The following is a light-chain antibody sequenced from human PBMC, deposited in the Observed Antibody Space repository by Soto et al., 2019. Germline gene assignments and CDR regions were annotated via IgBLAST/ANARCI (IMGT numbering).Light chain of an antibody. CDR2: DVT. CDR1: RRDVGGYNY. J-gene: IGLJ2*01. CDR3: CSYAGISTV. Sequence: QSVLTQPRSVSGSPGQSVTISCTGTRRDVGGYNYVSWYQQHPGKAPKLMIYDVTRRPSGVPDRFSGSKSGNTASLTISGLQAEDEADYFCCSYAGISTVFGGGTKLTVL. V-gene: IGLV2-11*01.